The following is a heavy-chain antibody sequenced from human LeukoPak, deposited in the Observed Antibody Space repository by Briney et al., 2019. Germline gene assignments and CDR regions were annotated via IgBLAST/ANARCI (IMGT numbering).Heavy chain of an antibody. CDR2: INHSGST. CDR3: ARLGDSSGYYAFDH. D-gene: IGHD3-22*01. J-gene: IGHJ4*02. V-gene: IGHV4-34*01. CDR1: GGSFSGYY. Sequence: SETLSLTCAVYGGSFSGYYWSWIRQPPGKGLEWIGEINHSGSTNYNPSLKSRVTISVDTSKNQFSLRLSSVTAADTAVYYCARLGDSSGYYAFDHWGQGTLVTVSS.